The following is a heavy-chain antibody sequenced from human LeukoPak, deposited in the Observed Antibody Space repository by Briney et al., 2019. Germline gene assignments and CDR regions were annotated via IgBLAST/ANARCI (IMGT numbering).Heavy chain of an antibody. CDR1: GYTFTGYH. CDR2: INPNSGDT. J-gene: IGHJ4*02. Sequence: ASVKVSCKASGYTFTGYHIHWVRQAPGQGLEWMGWINPNSGDTYYSQNFQGSVTVTRDTSISTVYMELTRLRSDDTAVYYCARDVESLYYCSGGSCHLGGFGYWGQGTLVTVSS. V-gene: IGHV1-2*04. CDR3: ARDVESLYYCSGGSCHLGGFGY. D-gene: IGHD2-15*01.